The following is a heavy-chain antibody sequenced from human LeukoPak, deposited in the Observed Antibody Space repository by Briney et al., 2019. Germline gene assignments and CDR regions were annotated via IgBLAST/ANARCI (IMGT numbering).Heavy chain of an antibody. D-gene: IGHD6-13*01. CDR3: ARDGTAAGSFDY. Sequence: PSETLYLTCTVSGGSISSDSYYWRWIRHPAGKGLEWISRIYTSGTTHYNPSLKSRVTISVDTSKNQFSLKLSSVTAEDTGVYYCARDGTAAGSFDYWGQGTLVTVS. CDR1: GGSISSDSYY. V-gene: IGHV4-61*02. J-gene: IGHJ4*02. CDR2: IYTSGTT.